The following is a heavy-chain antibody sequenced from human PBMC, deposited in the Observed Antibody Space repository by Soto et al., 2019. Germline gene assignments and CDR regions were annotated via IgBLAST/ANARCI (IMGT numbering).Heavy chain of an antibody. J-gene: IGHJ4*02. V-gene: IGHV4-30-2*03. Sequence: SETLSLTCAVSGGSISSGGYSWSWIRQPPGKGLEWIGYIYYSGSTYYNPSLNSRVTISVDTSKNQFSLKLSSVTAADTAVYYCASQHYYDSSGYYVVYWGQGTLVTVSS. CDR1: GGSISSGGYS. CDR2: IYYSGST. CDR3: ASQHYYDSSGYYVVY. D-gene: IGHD3-22*01.